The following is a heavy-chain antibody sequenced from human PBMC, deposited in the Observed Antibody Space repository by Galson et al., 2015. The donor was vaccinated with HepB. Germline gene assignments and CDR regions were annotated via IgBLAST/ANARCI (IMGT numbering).Heavy chain of an antibody. D-gene: IGHD3-10*01. CDR1: GFTFSSYS. V-gene: IGHV3-48*01. CDR2: ISSSSSTI. J-gene: IGHJ4*02. Sequence: SLRLSCAASGFTFSSYSMNWVRQAPGKGLEWVSYISSSSSTIYYADSVKGRFTISRDNAKNSLYLQMNSLRAEDTAVYYCARDRRGYGSGAYGYWGQGTLVTVSS. CDR3: ARDRRGYGSGAYGY.